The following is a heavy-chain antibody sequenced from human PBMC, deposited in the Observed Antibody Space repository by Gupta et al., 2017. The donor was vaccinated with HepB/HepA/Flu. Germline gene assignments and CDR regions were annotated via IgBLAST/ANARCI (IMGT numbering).Heavy chain of an antibody. CDR3: ARALGGWNWFLDL. CDR1: GGSISSSGNY. V-gene: IGHV4-39*01. D-gene: IGHD3-16*01. CDR2: IYYTGST. J-gene: IGHJ2*01. Sequence: QLQLQESGPGLVKPSETLSITCNVSGGSISSSGNYCAWIRQPPGKGLEYIGSIYYTGSTFSDPSLKSRVTISVDTSKNQFSLNLSSVTASDTAVYFCARALGGWNWFLDLWGRGTLVTVSS.